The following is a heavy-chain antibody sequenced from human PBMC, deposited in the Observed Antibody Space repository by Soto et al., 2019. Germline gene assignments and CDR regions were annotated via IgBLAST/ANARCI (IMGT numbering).Heavy chain of an antibody. V-gene: IGHV1-18*03. CDR3: AMVDKYVTPTPHDV. CDR2: ISPYSGNP. Sequence: QVQLVQSGDEVRKPGSSVKVSCKASGYIFVNYGIAWVRQAPGQGLEWMGWISPYSGNPHYASKVQGRLTMTTDTSTSTASMAPGSLTSDDMAVYYCAMVDKYVTPTPHDVWGQGPTVTVS. J-gene: IGHJ6*02. CDR1: GYIFVNYG. D-gene: IGHD5-12*01.